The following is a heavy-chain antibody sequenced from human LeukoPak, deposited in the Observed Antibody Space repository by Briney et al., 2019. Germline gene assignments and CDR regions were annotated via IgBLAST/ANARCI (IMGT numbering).Heavy chain of an antibody. Sequence: GGSLRLSCAASGFTFSTYAMSWVRQAPGKGLEWVSVISGSSGDTNYADSVKGRFTISRDNSKNTLYLQMNSLRAEDTAVYYCAKSTVGTNDYWGQGTLVTVSS. CDR2: ISGSSGDT. CDR1: GFTFSTYA. D-gene: IGHD1/OR15-1a*01. V-gene: IGHV3-23*01. CDR3: AKSTVGTNDY. J-gene: IGHJ4*02.